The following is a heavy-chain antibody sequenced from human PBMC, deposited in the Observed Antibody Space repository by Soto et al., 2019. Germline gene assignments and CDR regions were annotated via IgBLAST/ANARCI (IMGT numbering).Heavy chain of an antibody. V-gene: IGHV4-34*01. Sequence: SNTLSLTCAVYGGSFSGYDWSWIRQPPGKGLEWIGEINHSGSTNYNPSLKSRVTISVDTSKNQFSLKLSSVTAADTAVYYCARGLIPLRYGDYAHWGQGTLVTVSS. D-gene: IGHD4-17*01. CDR3: ARGLIPLRYGDYAH. CDR1: GGSFSGYD. CDR2: INHSGST. J-gene: IGHJ4*02.